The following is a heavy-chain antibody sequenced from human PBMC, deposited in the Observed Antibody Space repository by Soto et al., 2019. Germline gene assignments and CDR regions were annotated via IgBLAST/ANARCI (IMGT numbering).Heavy chain of an antibody. Sequence: GASVKVSCKASGYTFTSYDINWVRQATGQGLEWMGWMSPNSGNTGYAQKFQGRVTMTRNTSISTAYMELSSLRSEDTAVYYCARLMGTYGSSPSYYYYYGMDVWGQGTTVTVSS. CDR1: GYTFTSYD. D-gene: IGHD6-6*01. V-gene: IGHV1-8*01. J-gene: IGHJ6*02. CDR3: ARLMGTYGSSPSYYYYYGMDV. CDR2: MSPNSGNT.